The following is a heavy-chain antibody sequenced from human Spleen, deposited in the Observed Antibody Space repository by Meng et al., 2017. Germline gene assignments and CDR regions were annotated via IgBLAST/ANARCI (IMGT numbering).Heavy chain of an antibody. V-gene: IGHV3-33*01. CDR3: ARVLGVAPFYFDL. CDR1: GFTFSSYG. Sequence: GESLKISCAASGFTFSSYGMHWVRQAPGKGLEWVAVIWYDGSNKYYADSVKGRFTISRDNAQNTLFLQMNSLRGEDTAVYYCARVLGVAPFYFDLWGRGTLVTVSS. CDR2: IWYDGSNK. J-gene: IGHJ2*01. D-gene: IGHD3-16*01.